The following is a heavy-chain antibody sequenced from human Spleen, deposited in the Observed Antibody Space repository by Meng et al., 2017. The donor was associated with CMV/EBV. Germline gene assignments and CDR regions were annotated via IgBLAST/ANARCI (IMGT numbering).Heavy chain of an antibody. D-gene: IGHD6-13*01. Sequence: LSLTCAASGVIFNYSHINWVRQAPGKGMEWVGRIRDKANNYITEYAASVKGKFTISRDDSKNSVYLQMNSLQTEDTAVYFCAIDGGGYCSSWGQGTLVTVSS. CDR3: AIDGGGYCSS. CDR1: GVIFNYSH. CDR2: IRDKANNYIT. J-gene: IGHJ4*02. V-gene: IGHV3-72*01.